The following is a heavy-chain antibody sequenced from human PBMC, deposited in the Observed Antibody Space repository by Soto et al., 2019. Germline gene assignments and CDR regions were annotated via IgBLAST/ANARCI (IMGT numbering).Heavy chain of an antibody. D-gene: IGHD3-22*01. Sequence: SETLSLTCTVSGGIIRNGDSYCSCLRQTPGKGLEWIGYIYYNGTTYYNPSLKSRVIISIDPSKNQFSLKLASMTAADTSIYYCARAEYYHDSSDHSYYYYYGMDLWGQGTKVTVCS. J-gene: IGHJ6*01. CDR1: GGIIRNGDSY. V-gene: IGHV4-30-4*08. CDR3: ARAEYYHDSSDHSYYYYYGMDL. CDR2: IYYNGTT.